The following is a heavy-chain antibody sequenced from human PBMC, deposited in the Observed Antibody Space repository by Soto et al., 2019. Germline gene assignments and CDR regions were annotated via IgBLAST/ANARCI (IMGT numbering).Heavy chain of an antibody. J-gene: IGHJ4*02. D-gene: IGHD6-6*01. CDR2: ISSSGSTI. Sequence: QVQLVESGGGLVKPGGSLRLSCAASGFTFSDYYMSWIRQAPGKGLECVSYISSSGSTIYYADSVKGRFTFSRDNAKNSLYLHINSLRSEDTAVYYCAAIYWTARPSDYWGQGTLVTVSS. CDR3: AAIYWTARPSDY. V-gene: IGHV3-11*01. CDR1: GFTFSDYY.